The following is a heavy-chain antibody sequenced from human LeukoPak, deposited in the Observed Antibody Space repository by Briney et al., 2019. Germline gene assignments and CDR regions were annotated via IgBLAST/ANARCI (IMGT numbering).Heavy chain of an antibody. D-gene: IGHD2-15*01. Sequence: ASVKVSCKASGYTFTSYYMHWVRQAPGQGLEWMGIINPSGGSTSYAQKFQGRVTMTRDTSTSTVHMELSSLRSEDTAVYYCARGGGVYCSGGSCYPEPNWFDPWGQGTLVTVSS. J-gene: IGHJ5*02. CDR2: INPSGGST. CDR3: ARGGGVYCSGGSCYPEPNWFDP. CDR1: GYTFTSYY. V-gene: IGHV1-46*01.